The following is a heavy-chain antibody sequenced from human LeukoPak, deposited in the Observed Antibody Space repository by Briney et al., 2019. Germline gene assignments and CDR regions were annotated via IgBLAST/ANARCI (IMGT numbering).Heavy chain of an antibody. J-gene: IGHJ6*02. CDR1: GFTFSDYY. CDR2: ISGSGSDL. D-gene: IGHD2-2*01. CDR3: ARSIRSYYTMDV. V-gene: IGHV3-11*01. Sequence: PGGSLRLSCIAYGFTFSDYYKNWIRQAPGRGLEWVSYISGSGSDLYYADSVKGRFTISRDNAKNSLYLQMNSLRAEDTAVYYCARSIRSYYTMDVWGQGTTVTVSS.